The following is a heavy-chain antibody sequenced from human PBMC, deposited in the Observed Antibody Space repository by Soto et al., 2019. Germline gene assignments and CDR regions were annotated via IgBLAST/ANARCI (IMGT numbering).Heavy chain of an antibody. D-gene: IGHD3-10*01. CDR1: GFTFSSYG. Sequence: GGSLRLSCAASGFTFSSYGMHWVRQAPGKGLEWVAVISYDGSNKYYADSVKGRFTISRDNSKNTLYVQMNSLRGEDTAVYYCAKAGSGSYSKIDYWGQGTLVTVSS. V-gene: IGHV3-30*18. CDR3: AKAGSGSYSKIDY. J-gene: IGHJ4*02. CDR2: ISYDGSNK.